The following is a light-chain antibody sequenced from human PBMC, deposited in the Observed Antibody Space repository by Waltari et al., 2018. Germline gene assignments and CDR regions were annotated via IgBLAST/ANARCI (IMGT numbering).Light chain of an antibody. CDR2: DAS. Sequence: EIVLTQSPATLSLSPGKRATLSCRASQSINNSLAWYHQKPGQAPRLLIYDASNRATGVPARFSGSGSGTDFTLTISSLEPEDLGVYYCQQRGNWPITFGQGTRLEI. CDR3: QQRGNWPIT. J-gene: IGKJ5*01. V-gene: IGKV3-11*01. CDR1: QSINNS.